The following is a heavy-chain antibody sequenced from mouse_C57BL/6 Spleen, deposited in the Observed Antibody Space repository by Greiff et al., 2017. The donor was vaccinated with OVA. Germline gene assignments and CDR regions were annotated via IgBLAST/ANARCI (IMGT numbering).Heavy chain of an antibody. D-gene: IGHD3-2*02. V-gene: IGHV5-4*01. J-gene: IGHJ2*01. Sequence: EVKLVESGGGLVKPGGSLKPSCAASGFTFSSSAMSWVRQTPEKRLEWVATISDGGSYTYYPDNVKGRFTIARDNAKNNMYLQMSHLKSEDTAMYYYAREGVSDSSGYVGDLDYWGQGTTLTVSS. CDR2: ISDGGSYT. CDR3: AREGVSDSSGYVGDLDY. CDR1: GFTFSSSA.